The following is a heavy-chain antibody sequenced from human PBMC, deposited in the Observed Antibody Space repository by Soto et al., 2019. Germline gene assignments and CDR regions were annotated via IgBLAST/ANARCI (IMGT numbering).Heavy chain of an antibody. J-gene: IGHJ4*02. D-gene: IGHD6-19*01. CDR3: ARSAGWYAVHS. CDR1: GDSVSSPYY. Sequence: QVQLQESGPGLVKPSGTLSLTCAVSGDSVSSPYYWCWVRQPPGKGLEWIGEVFHTGTTSYNPSRRSRVTISMDKPNNQFSLDLTSVTAADTAVYYCARSAGWYAVHSWGPGTLVIVSS. V-gene: IGHV4-4*02. CDR2: VFHTGTT.